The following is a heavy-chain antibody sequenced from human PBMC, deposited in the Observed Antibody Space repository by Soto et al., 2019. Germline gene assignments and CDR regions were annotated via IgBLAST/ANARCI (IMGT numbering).Heavy chain of an antibody. CDR2: ISHDGSNK. D-gene: IGHD2-15*01. Sequence: QVQLVESGGGVVQPGRSLRLSCAGSGFTFSNYGLHWVRQTPGKGLEWVAFISHDGSNKYYADSVKGRFTISRDSSKSTLYLQMDSLRVEDTAVYYCAKGGAPRYCSGRSCHPAGAYWGQGTLVTVSS. CDR3: AKGGAPRYCSGRSCHPAGAY. CDR1: GFTFSNYG. J-gene: IGHJ4*02. V-gene: IGHV3-30*18.